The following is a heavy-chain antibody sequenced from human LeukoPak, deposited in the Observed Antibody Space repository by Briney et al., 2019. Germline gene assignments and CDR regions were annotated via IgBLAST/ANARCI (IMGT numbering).Heavy chain of an antibody. CDR1: GGSFSGYY. D-gene: IGHD3-22*01. J-gene: IGHJ4*02. Sequence: SETLSLTCAVYGGSFSGYYWSWIPQTPGKGLERIGEINHSGSTNYNPSLKSRVTISVDTSKNQFSLKLSSVTAADTAVYYCARGPHTGVNYYDSSGYYYWGQGTLVTVSS. V-gene: IGHV4-34*01. CDR2: INHSGST. CDR3: ARGPHTGVNYYDSSGYYY.